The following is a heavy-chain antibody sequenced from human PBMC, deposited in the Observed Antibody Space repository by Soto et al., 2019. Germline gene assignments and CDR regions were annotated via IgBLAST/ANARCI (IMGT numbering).Heavy chain of an antibody. D-gene: IGHD2-8*02. CDR1: GGSISSSY. J-gene: IGHJ4*02. CDR2: IYYSGST. V-gene: IGHV4-59*12. Sequence: SETLSLTCTVSGGSISSSYWSWIRQPPGKGLEWIGYIYYSGSTNYNPSPKSRVTISVDTSKNQFSLKLSSVTAADTAVYYCARDKITGLFDYWGQGTLVTVSS. CDR3: ARDKITGLFDY.